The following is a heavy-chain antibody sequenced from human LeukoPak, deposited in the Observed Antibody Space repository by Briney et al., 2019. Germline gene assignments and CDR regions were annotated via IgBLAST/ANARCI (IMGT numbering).Heavy chain of an antibody. CDR3: AGTTTARPFDL. CDR2: IYCSGST. J-gene: IGHJ5*02. D-gene: IGHD1-1*01. CDR1: GGSISSYY. Sequence: SETLSLTCTVSGGSISSYYWSWIRQPPGKGLEWIGYIYCSGSTNYNPSLKSRVTISVDTSKNQFSLKLSSVTAADTAVYYCAGTTTARPFDLWGQGTLVTVSS. V-gene: IGHV4-59*01.